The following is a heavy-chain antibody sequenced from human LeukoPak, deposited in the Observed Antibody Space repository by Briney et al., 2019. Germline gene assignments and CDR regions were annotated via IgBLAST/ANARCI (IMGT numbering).Heavy chain of an antibody. V-gene: IGHV3-30-3*01. CDR3: ARDQPEHYLPSDY. CDR1: GFTSSSYA. D-gene: IGHD1-14*01. CDR2: ISYDGNNI. J-gene: IGHJ4*02. Sequence: GTSLRLSCAASGFTSSSYAMHWVRQAPGKGLQWVAFISYDGNNIHYADSVKGRFTISRDNSKNTLYLQMNSLRLEDTAVFYCARDQPEHYLPSDYWGQGTLVTVSS.